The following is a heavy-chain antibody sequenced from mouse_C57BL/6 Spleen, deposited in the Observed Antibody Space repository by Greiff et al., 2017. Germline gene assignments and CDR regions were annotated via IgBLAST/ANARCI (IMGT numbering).Heavy chain of an antibody. V-gene: IGHV1-72*01. CDR3: ARRDYGSSYDYYAMDY. CDR2: IDPNSGGT. J-gene: IGHJ4*01. D-gene: IGHD1-1*01. Sequence: VQLQQSGAELVKPGASVKLSCKASGYTFTSYWMHWVKQRPGRGLEWIGRIDPNSGGTKYNEKFKSKATLTVDKPSSTAYMQLSSLTSEDSAVYYCARRDYGSSYDYYAMDYWGQGTSVTVSS. CDR1: GYTFTSYW.